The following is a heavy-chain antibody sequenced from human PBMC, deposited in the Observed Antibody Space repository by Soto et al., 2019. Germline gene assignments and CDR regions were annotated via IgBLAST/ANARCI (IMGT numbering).Heavy chain of an antibody. V-gene: IGHV3-48*03. J-gene: IGHJ1*01. CDR3: ARTQDSSGWYIAEYFQH. CDR2: ISSSGSTI. Sequence: LRLSCAGSGFTFSSYEMNWVRQAPGKGLEWVSYISSSGSTIYYADSVKGRFTISRDNAKNSLYLQMNSLRAEDTAVYYCARTQDSSGWYIAEYFQHWGHGTLVTVSS. CDR1: GFTFSSYE. D-gene: IGHD6-19*01.